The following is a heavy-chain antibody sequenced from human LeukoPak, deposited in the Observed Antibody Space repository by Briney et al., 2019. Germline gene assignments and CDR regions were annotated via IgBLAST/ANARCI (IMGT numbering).Heavy chain of an antibody. J-gene: IGHJ4*02. V-gene: IGHV4-59*01. CDR1: GGSISSYY. CDR2: IYYSGST. D-gene: IGHD3-10*01. Sequence: PSETLSLTCTVSGGSISSYYWSWIRQPPGKGLEWIGYIYYSGSTNYNPSLKSRVTISVDTSKNQFSLKLSSVTAADTAVYYCARYGSGSYLPFYYFDYWGQGTLVTVSS. CDR3: ARYGSGSYLPFYYFDY.